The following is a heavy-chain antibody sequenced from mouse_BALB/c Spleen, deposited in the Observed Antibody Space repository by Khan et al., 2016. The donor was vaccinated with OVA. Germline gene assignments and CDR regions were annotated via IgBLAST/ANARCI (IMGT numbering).Heavy chain of an antibody. J-gene: IGHJ3*01. Sequence: LQQPGSELVRPGASVKLSCKASGYTFTSYWMHWVKPRPGQGLEWSGDIYPGSGSTNYDATFKSKATLTVDTSSSTAYLQLSSLTSEASAVYYCTRWSSWFAYWGQGTLVTVSA. CDR1: GYTFTSYW. CDR3: TRWSSWFAY. CDR2: IYPGSGST. V-gene: IGHV1S22*01.